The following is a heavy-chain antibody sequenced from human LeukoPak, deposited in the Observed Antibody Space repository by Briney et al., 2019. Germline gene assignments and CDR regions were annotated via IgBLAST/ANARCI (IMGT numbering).Heavy chain of an antibody. CDR2: IRYDGSNK. CDR1: VFTFSSYV. D-gene: IGHD2-15*01. Sequence: PGGSLRLSCAASVFTFSSYVMHWVRQAPGKGLEWVAFIRYDGSNKHYSDSVKGRFTISRDNSKNTLYLQMNSLRAEDTAVYYCAVKRYCSGGSCSLTNWFDPWGQGTLVTVSS. CDR3: AVKRYCSGGSCSLTNWFDP. V-gene: IGHV3-30*02. J-gene: IGHJ5*02.